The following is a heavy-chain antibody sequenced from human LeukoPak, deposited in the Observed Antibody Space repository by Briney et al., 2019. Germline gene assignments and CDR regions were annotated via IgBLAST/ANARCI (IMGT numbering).Heavy chain of an antibody. D-gene: IGHD1-1*01. CDR2: ISYDGSNK. V-gene: IGHV3-30*18. J-gene: IGHJ4*02. CDR3: AKGIGRTCSRGNVFDS. Sequence: GRSLRLSCAASGFTFSSYGMHWVRQAPGKGLEWVAVISYDGSNKYYADSVKGRFAISRDNSKNTLYLQMNSLRAEDTAVYRCAKGIGRTCSRGNVFDSWGQGTLVTVSS. CDR1: GFTFSSYG.